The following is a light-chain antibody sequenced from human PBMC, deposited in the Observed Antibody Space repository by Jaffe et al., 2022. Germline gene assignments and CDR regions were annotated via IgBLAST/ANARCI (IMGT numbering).Light chain of an antibody. V-gene: IGLV2-14*01. J-gene: IGLJ1*01. CDR1: SSDIGGYKY. Sequence: QSALTQPASVSGSPGQSITISCTGTSSDIGGYKYVSWYQQHPGKAPKLMIYEVSNRPSGVSNRFSGSKSGNTASLTISGLQAEDEADYYCSSYTRSSTYVFGTGTKVTVL. CDR2: EVS. CDR3: SSYTRSSTYV.